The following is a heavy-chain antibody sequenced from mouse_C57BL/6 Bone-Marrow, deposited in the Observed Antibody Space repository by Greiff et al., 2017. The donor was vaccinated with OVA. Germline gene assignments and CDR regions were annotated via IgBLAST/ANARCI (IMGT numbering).Heavy chain of an antibody. V-gene: IGHV1-80*01. D-gene: IGHD2-5*01. J-gene: IGHJ1*03. CDR3: ARIYPIVDSNSWYFDV. CDR1: GYAFSSYW. CDR2: IYPGDGDT. Sequence: QVHVKQSGAELVKPGASVKISCKASGYAFSSYWMNWVKQRPGKGLEWIGQIYPGDGDTNYNGKFKGKATLTADKSSSTAYMQLSSLTSEDSAVYFCARIYPIVDSNSWYFDVWGTGTTVTVSS.